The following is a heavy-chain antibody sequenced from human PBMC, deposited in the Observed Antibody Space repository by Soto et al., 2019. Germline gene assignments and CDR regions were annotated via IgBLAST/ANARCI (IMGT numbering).Heavy chain of an antibody. Sequence: QITLKESGPTLVKPTQTLTLTCTFSGFSLSTSGVGVGWIRQPPGKALEWLALIYWDDDKRYSPSLKSRLTIPKDTSKNQVVLTMTNMDPVDTATYYCARTYGDYFSAPMKFDYWGQGTLVTVSS. V-gene: IGHV2-5*02. D-gene: IGHD4-17*01. CDR3: ARTYGDYFSAPMKFDY. CDR2: IYWDDDK. J-gene: IGHJ4*02. CDR1: GFSLSTSGVG.